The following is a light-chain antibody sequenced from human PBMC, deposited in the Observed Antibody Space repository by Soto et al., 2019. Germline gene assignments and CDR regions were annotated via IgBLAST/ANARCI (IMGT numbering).Light chain of an antibody. V-gene: IGKV1-33*01. CDR3: QQYDNLSYWT. CDR1: QDISNY. Sequence: DIQMTQSPSSLSASVGDRVTITCQASQDISNYLNWYQQKPGKAPKLLIYDASNLETGVPSRFSGSGSGTDFTFTISSLQPEDIATYYCQQYDNLSYWTFGQGTKVEIK. J-gene: IGKJ1*01. CDR2: DAS.